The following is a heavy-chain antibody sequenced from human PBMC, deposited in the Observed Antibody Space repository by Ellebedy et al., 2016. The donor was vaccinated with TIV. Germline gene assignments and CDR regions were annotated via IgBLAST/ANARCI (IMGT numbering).Heavy chain of an antibody. Sequence: GESLKISCAGSGFTFSFYWMSWGRQAPGKGPEWVPNINKDGSEKFYVDSVKGRFTISRDNAKNSVYLQMNSLGAEDTAVNSCASPPGVVALWGQGTLVTVSS. CDR2: INKDGSEK. CDR1: GFTFSFYW. V-gene: IGHV3-7*03. CDR3: ASPPGVVAL. D-gene: IGHD3-10*01. J-gene: IGHJ4*02.